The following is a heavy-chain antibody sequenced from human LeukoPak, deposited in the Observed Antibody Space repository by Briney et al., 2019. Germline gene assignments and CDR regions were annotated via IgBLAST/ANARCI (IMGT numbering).Heavy chain of an antibody. CDR3: AKDTTYYYYYYMDV. J-gene: IGHJ6*03. D-gene: IGHD1-1*01. V-gene: IGHV3-23*01. Sequence: GGSLRLSCAASGFTFGSCAMSWVRQAPGKGLEWVSAISGSGGSTYYADSVKGRFTLSRDNSKNTLYLQMNSLRAEDTAVYYCAKDTTYYYYYYMDVWGKGTTVTVSS. CDR2: ISGSGGST. CDR1: GFTFGSCA.